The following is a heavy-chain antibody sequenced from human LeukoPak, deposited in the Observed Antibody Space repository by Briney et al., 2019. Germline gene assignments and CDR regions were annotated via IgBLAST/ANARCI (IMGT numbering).Heavy chain of an antibody. V-gene: IGHV3-30*02. CDR3: ARDWSSGSYPRDAFDY. J-gene: IGHJ4*02. CDR1: GFTFSSYA. D-gene: IGHD1-26*01. CDR2: IRYDGSNK. Sequence: PGGSLRLSCAASGFTFSSYAMHWVRQAPGKGLEWVTFIRYDGSNKYYADSVKGRFTISRDNSKNTLYLQVNSLRVEDTAMYYCARDWSSGSYPRDAFDYWGQGTLVTVSS.